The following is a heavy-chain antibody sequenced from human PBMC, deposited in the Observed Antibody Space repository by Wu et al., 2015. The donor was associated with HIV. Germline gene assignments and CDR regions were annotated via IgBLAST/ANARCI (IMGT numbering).Heavy chain of an antibody. D-gene: IGHD1-26*01. CDR1: GGTFSSYA. Sequence: QVQLVQSGAEVKKPGSSVKVSCKASGGTFSSYAISWVRQAPGQGLEWMGGIIPIFGTANYAQKFQGRVTITADESTSTAYMELSSLRSEDTAVYYCARGPFLVRPQAYPVGDYFCPRYYYYYYMDVWGQRDHGHRLL. CDR2: IIPIFGTA. V-gene: IGHV1-69*12. J-gene: IGHJ6*03. CDR3: ARGPFLVRPQAYPVGDYFCPRYYYYYYMDV.